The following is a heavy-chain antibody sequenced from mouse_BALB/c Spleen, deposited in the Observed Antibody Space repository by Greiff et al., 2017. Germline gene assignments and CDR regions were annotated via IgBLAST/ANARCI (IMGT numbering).Heavy chain of an antibody. D-gene: IGHD2-4*01. CDR3: TLFPIYYDYPYAMDY. J-gene: IGHJ4*01. CDR2: IRLKSNNYAT. V-gene: IGHV6-6*02. CDR1: GFTFSNYW. Sequence: EVKLMESGGGLVQPGGSMKLSCVASGFTFSNYWMNWVRQSPEKGLEWVAEIRLKSNNYATHYAESVKGRFTISRDDSKSSVYLKMNNLRAEDTGIYYCTLFPIYYDYPYAMDYWGQGTSVTVSS.